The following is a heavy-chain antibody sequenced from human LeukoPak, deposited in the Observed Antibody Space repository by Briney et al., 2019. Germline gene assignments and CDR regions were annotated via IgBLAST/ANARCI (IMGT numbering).Heavy chain of an antibody. J-gene: IGHJ4*02. CDR3: ARDGTATIFNY. Sequence: ETLSLTCTVSGGSISSSSHYWGWIRQPPGKGLEWVSSISSSSSTIYYADSVKGRFTISRDNAKNSLYLQMNSLRDEDTAVYYCARDGTATIFNYWGQGTLVTVSS. V-gene: IGHV3-48*02. D-gene: IGHD5-12*01. CDR2: ISSSSSTI. CDR1: GGSISSSS.